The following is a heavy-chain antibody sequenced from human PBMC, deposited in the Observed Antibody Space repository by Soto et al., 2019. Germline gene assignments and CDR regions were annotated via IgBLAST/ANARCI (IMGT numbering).Heavy chain of an antibody. CDR1: GFTFSSYA. CDR2: ISGSGDTT. D-gene: IGHD2-21*02. J-gene: IGHJ4*02. V-gene: IGHV3-23*01. Sequence: EVQLLESGGGLVQPGGSLRLSCAASGFTFSSYAMSWVRQAPGKGLEWVSVISGSGDTTFYADSVKGRFTVSRDNXKXXLYQHMNSLRADATAVYYCAKGHPVVTPPRGYFDYWGQGTLVTVSS. CDR3: AKGHPVVTPPRGYFDY.